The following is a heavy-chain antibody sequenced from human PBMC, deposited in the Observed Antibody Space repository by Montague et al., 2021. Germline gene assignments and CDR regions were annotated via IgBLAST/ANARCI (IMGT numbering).Heavy chain of an antibody. Sequence: SETLSLTCTVSSGSIFHAHWSWVRQPHGKGLEWLGSMFYGGATSNNPSLKSRATMSIDTSTNQFSLKLSFVTAADTAVYYCAKQDYFVSGTSYKGFDPWGQGIPVTVSS. CDR1: SGSIFHAH. CDR2: MFYGGAT. CDR3: AKQDYFVSGTSYKGFDP. D-gene: IGHD3-10*01. J-gene: IGHJ5*02. V-gene: IGHV4-59*08.